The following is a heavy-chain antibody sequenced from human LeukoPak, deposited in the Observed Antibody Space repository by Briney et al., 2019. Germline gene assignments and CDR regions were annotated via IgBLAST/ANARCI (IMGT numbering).Heavy chain of an antibody. CDR1: GGSISSYY. CDR3: ARQIASAGTAGFDF. V-gene: IGHV4-4*07. J-gene: IGHJ4*02. Sequence: SETLSLTCTVSGGSISSYYWSWIRQPAGKGLEWIGRIYSTGSTNYNPPLKSRVTMSVDTSKNQFSLRLWSVTAAETAVYYWARQIASAGTAGFDFWGQGALVTVSS. D-gene: IGHD6-13*01. CDR2: IYSTGST.